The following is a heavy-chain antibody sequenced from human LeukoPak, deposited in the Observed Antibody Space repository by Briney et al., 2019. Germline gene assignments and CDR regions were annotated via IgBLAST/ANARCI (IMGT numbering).Heavy chain of an antibody. CDR2: INHSGST. V-gene: IGHV4-34*01. J-gene: IGHJ4*02. CDR3: ARMGDYYDSSGYYAY. Sequence: SETLSLTCAVYGGSFSGYYWSWIRQPPGKGLEWIGEINHSGSTNYNPSLKSRVTISVDTSKNQFSLKLSSVTAADTAVYYCARMGDYYDSSGYYAYWGQGTLVTVSS. CDR1: GGSFSGYY. D-gene: IGHD3-22*01.